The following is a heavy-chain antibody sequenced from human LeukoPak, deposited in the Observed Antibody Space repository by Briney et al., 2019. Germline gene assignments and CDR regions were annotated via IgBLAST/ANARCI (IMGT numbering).Heavy chain of an antibody. V-gene: IGHV1-69*13. Sequence: SVKVSCKASGGTFSSYAISWVRQAPGQGLEWMGGIIPIFGTANYAQKFQGRVTITADESTSTAYMELSSLRSEDTAVYYCARVGAYCSSTGCRGNWFDPWGQGTLVTVSS. CDR3: ARVGAYCSSTGCRGNWFDP. CDR2: IIPIFGTA. D-gene: IGHD2-2*01. CDR1: GGTFSSYA. J-gene: IGHJ5*02.